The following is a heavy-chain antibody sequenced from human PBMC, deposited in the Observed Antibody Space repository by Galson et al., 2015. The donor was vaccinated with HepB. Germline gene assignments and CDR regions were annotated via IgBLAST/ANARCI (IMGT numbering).Heavy chain of an antibody. D-gene: IGHD3-3*01. CDR1: GGTFSSYA. V-gene: IGHV1-69*13. CDR2: IIPIFGTA. Sequence: SVKVSCKASGGTFSSYAISWVRQAPGQGLEWMGGIIPIFGTANYAQKFQGRVTITADESTSTAYMELSSLRSEDTAVYYCARGTPNTIFGVVTMGWFDPWGQGTLVTVSS. J-gene: IGHJ5*02. CDR3: ARGTPNTIFGVVTMGWFDP.